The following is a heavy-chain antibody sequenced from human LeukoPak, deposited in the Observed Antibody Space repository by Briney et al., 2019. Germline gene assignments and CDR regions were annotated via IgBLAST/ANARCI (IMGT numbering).Heavy chain of an antibody. Sequence: SETLSLTCAVSGGSMSSTNWWSWVRQPPGKGLEWIGEINHSGYTNYNPSLKSRVTISADTSKNQFSLQLSSVTAADTAVYYCARRSYNSPFRYWGQGTLVTVSS. CDR3: ARRSYNSPFRY. D-gene: IGHD1-26*01. CDR1: GGSMSSTNW. J-gene: IGHJ4*02. V-gene: IGHV4-4*02. CDR2: INHSGYT.